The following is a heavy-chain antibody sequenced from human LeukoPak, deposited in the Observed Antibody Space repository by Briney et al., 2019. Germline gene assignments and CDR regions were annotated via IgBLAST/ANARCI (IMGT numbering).Heavy chain of an antibody. CDR1: GDSFSSVTDY. Sequence: RPSETLSLTCTVSGDSFSSVTDYWAWIRQPPGKGLKWIASVDYSGGTYYNPSLESRVAISADMSKNQFSLKLTSVTGADTTVYYCAGERGEEYSSGWYKTNYFDNWGQGIRVTVSS. V-gene: IGHV4-39*07. J-gene: IGHJ4*02. CDR2: VDYSGGT. CDR3: AGERGEEYSSGWYKTNYFDN. D-gene: IGHD6-19*01.